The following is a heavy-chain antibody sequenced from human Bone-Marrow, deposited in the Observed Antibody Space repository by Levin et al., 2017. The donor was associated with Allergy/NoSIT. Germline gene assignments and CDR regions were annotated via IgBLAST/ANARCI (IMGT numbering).Heavy chain of an antibody. CDR1: GFTFSDYA. CDR2: ISHRGGTT. Sequence: GGSLRLSCAASGFTFSDYAMSWVRQAPGKGLEWVASISHRGGTTFYAESVEGRFTISRDNSKNTLFLQMHSLRAGDTAVYYCAKVPYFFDSGGSYYLEYFQHWGQGTLVSVSS. CDR3: AKVPYFFDSGGSYYLEYFQH. D-gene: IGHD3-22*01. J-gene: IGHJ1*01. V-gene: IGHV3-23*01.